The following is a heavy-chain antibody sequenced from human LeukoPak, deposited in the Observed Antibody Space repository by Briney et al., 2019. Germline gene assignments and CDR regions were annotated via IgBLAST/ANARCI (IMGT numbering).Heavy chain of an antibody. Sequence: SETLSLTCTVTGGSISSYYWSWIRQPPGKGLEWIGCIYYSGSTNYNPSLKSRVTISVDTSKNQFSLKLSSVTAADTAVYYCARETRRYYYDSSGAFDIWGQGTMVTVSS. J-gene: IGHJ3*02. D-gene: IGHD3-22*01. CDR3: ARETRRYYYDSSGAFDI. V-gene: IGHV4-59*01. CDR1: GGSISSYY. CDR2: IYYSGST.